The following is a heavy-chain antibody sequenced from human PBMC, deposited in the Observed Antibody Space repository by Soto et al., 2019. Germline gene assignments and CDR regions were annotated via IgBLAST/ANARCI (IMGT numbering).Heavy chain of an antibody. D-gene: IGHD2-15*01. CDR2: IIPILGIA. CDR3: ARVGYCSGGSCYTAAWFDP. V-gene: IGHV1-69*02. Sequence: SVKVSCKASGGTFSSYTISWVRQAPGQGLEWMGRIIPILGIANYAQKFQGRVTITADKSTSTAYMELSSLRSEDTAVYYCARVGYCSGGSCYTAAWFDPWGQGTLVTVSS. CDR1: GGTFSSYT. J-gene: IGHJ5*02.